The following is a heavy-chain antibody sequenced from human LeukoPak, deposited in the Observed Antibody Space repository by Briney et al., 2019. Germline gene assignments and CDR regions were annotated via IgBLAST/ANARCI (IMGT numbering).Heavy chain of an antibody. CDR3: AAFWSGYSRVYSFDY. Sequence: SETLSLTCTVSGGSISSGGYYWSWIRQHPGKGLEWIGYIYYSGSTYYNPSLKSRVTISVDTSKNQFSLKLSSVTAADTAVYYCAAFWSGYSRVYSFDYWGQGTLVTVSS. CDR1: GGSISSGGYY. V-gene: IGHV4-31*03. J-gene: IGHJ4*02. D-gene: IGHD3-3*01. CDR2: IYYSGST.